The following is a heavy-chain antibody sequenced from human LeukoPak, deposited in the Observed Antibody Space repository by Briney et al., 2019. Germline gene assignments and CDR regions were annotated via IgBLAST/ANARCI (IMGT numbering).Heavy chain of an antibody. CDR1: GGSISSYY. J-gene: IGHJ4*02. CDR3: ARVSHYDSSGYYFLDY. CDR2: INHSGST. D-gene: IGHD3-22*01. V-gene: IGHV4-34*01. Sequence: SETLSLTCTVSGGSISSYYWSWIRQPPGKGLEWIGEINHSGSTNYNPSLKSRVTISVDTSKNQFSLKLSSVTAADTAVYYCARVSHYDSSGYYFLDYWGQGTLVTVSS.